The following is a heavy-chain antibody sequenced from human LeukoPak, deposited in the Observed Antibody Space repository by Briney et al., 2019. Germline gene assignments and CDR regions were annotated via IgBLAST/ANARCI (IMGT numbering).Heavy chain of an antibody. CDR2: ISGSGGST. CDR3: AKDLGISGWSFDY. J-gene: IGHJ4*02. CDR1: GFTFSTYA. V-gene: IGHV3-23*01. D-gene: IGHD3-10*01. Sequence: GGSLRLSCAASGFTFSTYAMSWVRQAPGKGLEWVSAISGSGGSTYYADSVKGRFTISRDNSKNTLYLQMNSLRAEDTAVYYCAKDLGISGWSFDYWGQGTLVTVSS.